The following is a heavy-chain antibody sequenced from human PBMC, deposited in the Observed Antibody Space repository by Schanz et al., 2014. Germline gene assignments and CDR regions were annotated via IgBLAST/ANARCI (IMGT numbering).Heavy chain of an antibody. J-gene: IGHJ6*02. CDR2: INPSGGST. V-gene: IGHV1-46*01. Sequence: QVQLVQSGAEVKKPGASVKVSCKASGYTFTSDSMHWVRQAPGQGLEWMGMINPSGGSTTYAQKFQGRVTITADKSTSTASMELSSLRSEDTAVYYCARGPSQGYSYGHNIGAYYYGMDVWGQGTTVTVSS. D-gene: IGHD5-18*01. CDR3: ARGPSQGYSYGHNIGAYYYGMDV. CDR1: GYTFTSDS.